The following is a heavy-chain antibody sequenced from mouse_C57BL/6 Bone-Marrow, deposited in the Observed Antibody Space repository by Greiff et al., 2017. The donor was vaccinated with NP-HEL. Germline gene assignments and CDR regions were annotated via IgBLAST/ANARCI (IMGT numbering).Heavy chain of an antibody. D-gene: IGHD2-3*01. CDR3: ARSRLLRLYYFDY. V-gene: IGHV1-82*01. Sequence: QVQLQQSGPELVKPGASVKISCKASGYAFSSSWMNWVKQRPGTGLEWIGRIYPGDGDTNYNGKFKGKATLTADKSSSTAYIQLSSLTSEDSAVYFCARSRLLRLYYFDYWGQGTTLTVSA. J-gene: IGHJ2*01. CDR1: GYAFSSSW. CDR2: IYPGDGDT.